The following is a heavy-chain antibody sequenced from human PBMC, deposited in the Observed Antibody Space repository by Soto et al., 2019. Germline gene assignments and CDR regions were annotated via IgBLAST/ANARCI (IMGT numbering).Heavy chain of an antibody. Sequence: GASVKVSCKASGYTFTSYGISWVRQAPGQGLEWMGWISAYNGNTNYAQKLQGRVTMTTDTSTSTAYMELRSLRSDDTAVYYCARQQFLEWLFYFDYWGQGTLVTVSS. CDR3: ARQQFLEWLFYFDY. D-gene: IGHD3-3*01. J-gene: IGHJ4*02. CDR1: GYTFTSYG. V-gene: IGHV1-18*01. CDR2: ISAYNGNT.